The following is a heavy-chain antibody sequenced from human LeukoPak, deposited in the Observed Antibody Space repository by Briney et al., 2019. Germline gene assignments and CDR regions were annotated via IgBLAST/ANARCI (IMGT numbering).Heavy chain of an antibody. J-gene: IGHJ6*03. CDR1: GGSISSSGYY. CDR2: MSYSGST. D-gene: IGHD4-23*01. CDR3: AREVNNYYYMDV. V-gene: IGHV4-39*02. Sequence: SETLSLTCTVSGGSISSSGYYWGWIRQPPGKGLEWIGSMSYSGSTYYNPSLKSRVTISVDTSKNHFSLKLSSVTAAGTAVYYCAREVNNYYYMDVWGKGTTVTMS.